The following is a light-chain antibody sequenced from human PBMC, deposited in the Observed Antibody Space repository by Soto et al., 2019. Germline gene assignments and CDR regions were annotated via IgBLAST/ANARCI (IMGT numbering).Light chain of an antibody. CDR3: QQYISYPIT. Sequence: DIQMTQSPSTLSASVGDRVTITCRASQNINIWLAWYQQKPGKAPKLVIYKASSLESGVLSRFSGSGSGTEFTLTISSLQPDDFATYYCQQYISYPITFGQGTRLEIK. V-gene: IGKV1-5*03. J-gene: IGKJ5*01. CDR1: QNINIW. CDR2: KAS.